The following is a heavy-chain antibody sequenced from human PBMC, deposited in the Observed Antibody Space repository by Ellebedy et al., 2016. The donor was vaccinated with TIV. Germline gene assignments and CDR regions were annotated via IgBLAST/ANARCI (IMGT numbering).Heavy chain of an antibody. CDR2: INSDGSST. J-gene: IGHJ3*02. Sequence: GGSLRLSCAASGFTFSSYWMHWVRQAPGKGLVWVSRINSDGSSTSYADSVEGRFTISRDHAKNSLYLQMNSLRAEDTAVYYCARDSYDSSGYYYKRAFDIWGQGTMVTVSS. CDR1: GFTFSSYW. V-gene: IGHV3-74*01. CDR3: ARDSYDSSGYYYKRAFDI. D-gene: IGHD3-22*01.